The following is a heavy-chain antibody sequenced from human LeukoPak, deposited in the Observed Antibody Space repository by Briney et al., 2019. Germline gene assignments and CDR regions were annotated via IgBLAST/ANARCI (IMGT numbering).Heavy chain of an antibody. CDR2: INHSGST. CDR3: ARRPSWGWQQYYFDY. D-gene: IGHD2-15*01. J-gene: IGHJ4*02. CDR1: GGSFSGYY. Sequence: PSETLSLTCAVYGGSFSGYYWSWIRQPPGKGLERIGEINHSGSTNYNPSLKSRVTISVDTSKNQFSLKLSSVTAADTAVYYCARRPSWGWQQYYFDYWGQGTLVTVSS. V-gene: IGHV4-34*01.